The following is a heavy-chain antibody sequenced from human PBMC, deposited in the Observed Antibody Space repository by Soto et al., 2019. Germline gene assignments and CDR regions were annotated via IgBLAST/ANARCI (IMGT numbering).Heavy chain of an antibody. CDR3: ARSGVAAAIGKPTRDDAVDI. Sequence: QVQLVQSGAEVKKSGSSVKVSCKASGGTFSSYVINWVRQAPGHGLEWMGGIMPIFGTPNYAQKFQGRVTISADESTSTAYMELSSLRSDDTAVFYCARSGVAAAIGKPTRDDAVDIWGQGTMVIVSS. CDR1: GGTFSSYV. V-gene: IGHV1-69*01. J-gene: IGHJ3*02. D-gene: IGHD2-2*01. CDR2: IMPIFGTP.